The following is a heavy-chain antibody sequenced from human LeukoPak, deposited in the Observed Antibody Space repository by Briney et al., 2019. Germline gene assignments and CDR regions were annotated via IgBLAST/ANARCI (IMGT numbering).Heavy chain of an antibody. J-gene: IGHJ4*02. D-gene: IGHD1-26*01. CDR1: GFTFSSYN. CDR3: ARGGTYCPDY. Sequence: WGSLRLSCAASGFTFSSYNMNRVRQAPGKGLEWVSYISISSSPIFYADSVKGRFTISRDNAKNSLYLQMNSLRDEDTAVYYCARGGTYCPDYWGQGTLVTVSS. V-gene: IGHV3-48*02. CDR2: ISISSSPI.